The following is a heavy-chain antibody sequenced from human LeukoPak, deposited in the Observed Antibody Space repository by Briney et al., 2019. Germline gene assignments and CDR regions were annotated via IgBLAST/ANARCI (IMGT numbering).Heavy chain of an antibody. CDR2: ISYDGSNK. CDR1: GFTFSSYG. Sequence: PGRSLRLSCAASGFTFSSYGMHWVRQAPGKGLEWVAVISYDGSNKYYADSVKGRFTISRDNSKNTPYLQMNSLRAEDTAVYYCAATHDSTDYWGQGTLVTVSS. V-gene: IGHV3-30*03. D-gene: IGHD2-15*01. J-gene: IGHJ4*02. CDR3: AATHDSTDY.